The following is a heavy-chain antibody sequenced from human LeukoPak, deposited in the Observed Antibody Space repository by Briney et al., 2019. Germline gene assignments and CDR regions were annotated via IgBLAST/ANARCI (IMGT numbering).Heavy chain of an antibody. CDR3: AGGVYGYNAFDY. CDR1: GFTFSVYG. D-gene: IGHD5/OR15-5a*01. CDR2: ISSGRSVM. Sequence: TGGSLRLSCAASGFTFSVYGMSWVRQAPGKGLEWVSHISSGRSVMNYADSVKGRFTISRDNGKNSVYLQMNSLRDEDTAVYYCAGGVYGYNAFDYWGQGTLVSVSS. V-gene: IGHV3-48*02. J-gene: IGHJ4*02.